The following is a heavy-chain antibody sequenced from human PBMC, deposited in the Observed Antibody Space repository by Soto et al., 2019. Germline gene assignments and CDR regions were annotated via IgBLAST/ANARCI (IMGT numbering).Heavy chain of an antibody. Sequence: GGSLRLACAASGFTVSSNYMSWVRQAPGKGLEWVSVIYSGGSTYYADSVKGRFTISRDNSKNTLYLQMNSLRAEDTAVYYCARAIAVAGPDDWGQGTLVTVSS. CDR2: IYSGGST. CDR1: GFTVSSNY. V-gene: IGHV3-66*01. J-gene: IGHJ4*02. D-gene: IGHD6-19*01. CDR3: ARAIAVAGPDD.